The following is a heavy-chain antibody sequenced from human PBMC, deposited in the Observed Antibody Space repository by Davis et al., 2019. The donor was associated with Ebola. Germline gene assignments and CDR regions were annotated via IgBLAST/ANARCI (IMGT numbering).Heavy chain of an antibody. J-gene: IGHJ4*02. CDR1: GYTFTGYY. CDR3: ARTSARGVTKGGYYFDY. Sequence: AASVKVSCKASGYTFTGYYMHWVRQAPGQGLEWMGWINPNSGGTNYAQKFQGRVTMTRDTSTSTVYMELSSLRSEDTAVYYCARTSARGVTKGGYYFDYWGQGTLVTVSS. D-gene: IGHD4-17*01. CDR2: INPNSGGT. V-gene: IGHV1-2*02.